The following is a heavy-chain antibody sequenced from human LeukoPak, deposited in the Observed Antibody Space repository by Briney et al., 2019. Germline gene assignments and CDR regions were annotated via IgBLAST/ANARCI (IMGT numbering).Heavy chain of an antibody. CDR3: ARVPHGSQYSADY. Sequence: GGSLRLSCAASGFTFSNYGMHWVRQAPGRGLEWVTLIWYDGNTKYYSDSVKGRFTISRDNSKNTLYLQMNSLRAEDTAVYYCARVPHGSQYSADYWGQGTLVTVSS. CDR2: IWYDGNTK. D-gene: IGHD2/OR15-2a*01. CDR1: GFTFSNYG. V-gene: IGHV3-33*01. J-gene: IGHJ4*02.